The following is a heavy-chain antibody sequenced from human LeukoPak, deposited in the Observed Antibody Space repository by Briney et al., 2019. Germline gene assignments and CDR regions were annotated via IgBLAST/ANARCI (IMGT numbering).Heavy chain of an antibody. D-gene: IGHD4-17*01. CDR3: ARDPDYGDYVEYFQH. CDR1: GFTFNTYN. CDR2: ISSSSSSI. J-gene: IGHJ1*01. V-gene: IGHV3-21*01. Sequence: GGSLRLSCAASGFTFNTYNMNWVRQAPGKGLEWVSSISSSSSSIYYADSVNGRFTISRDNAKNSLFLQMNSLRAEDTAVYYCARDPDYGDYVEYFQHWGQGTLVTVSS.